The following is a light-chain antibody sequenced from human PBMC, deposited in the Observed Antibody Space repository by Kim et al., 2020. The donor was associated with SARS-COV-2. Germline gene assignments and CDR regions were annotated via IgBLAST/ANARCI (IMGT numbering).Light chain of an antibody. V-gene: IGKV3-11*01. J-gene: IGKJ5*01. CDR2: DAS. Sequence: VLTQSPATLSLSPGQRATLSCRASQSVSNFLAWYQQKPGQPPRLLIYDASKRATDIPARFSGSGSGTDFTLTISSLEPEDFAIYFCQQRSNWPSITFGQGTRLEIK. CDR1: QSVSNF. CDR3: QQRSNWPSIT.